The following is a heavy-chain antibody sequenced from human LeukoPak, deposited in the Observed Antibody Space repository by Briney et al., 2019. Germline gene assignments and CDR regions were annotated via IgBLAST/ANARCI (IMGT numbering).Heavy chain of an antibody. D-gene: IGHD2-2*02. CDR2: INHSGST. CDR1: GGSFSGYY. Sequence: SETLSLTCAVYGGSFSGYYWSWIRQPPGKGLEWIGEINHSGSTNYNPSLKSRVTISVDTSKNQFSLKLSSVTAADTAVYYCARGRGRRPAAIFGYWGQGTLVTVSS. V-gene: IGHV4-34*01. CDR3: ARGRGRRPAAIFGY. J-gene: IGHJ4*02.